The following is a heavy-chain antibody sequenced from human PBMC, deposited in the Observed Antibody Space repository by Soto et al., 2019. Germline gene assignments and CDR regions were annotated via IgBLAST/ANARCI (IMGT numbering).Heavy chain of an antibody. V-gene: IGHV4-59*08. CDR2: IYYSGST. CDR1: GGSISSYY. J-gene: IGHJ6*02. CDR3: ARLSWDGYNYYYYYGMDV. Sequence: PSETLSLTCTVSGGSISSYYWSWIRQPPGKGLEWIGYIYYSGSTNYNPSLKSRVTISVDTSKNQFSLKLSSVTAADTAVYYCARLSWDGYNYYYYYGMDVWGQGTTVTVSS. D-gene: IGHD5-12*01.